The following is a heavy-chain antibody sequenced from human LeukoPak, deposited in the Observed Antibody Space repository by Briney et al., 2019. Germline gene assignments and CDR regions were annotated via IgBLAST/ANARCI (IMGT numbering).Heavy chain of an antibody. D-gene: IGHD1-26*01. V-gene: IGHV4-59*12. CDR2: VYYTGRT. J-gene: IGHJ2*01. CDR1: DGSTTGYY. CDR3: ARDTETVGAKEVWYFDL. Sequence: SETLSLTCSVSDGSTTGYYWSWIRQPPGKGLEWIAYVYYTGRTLYNPSLESRVTISVDTSKTQFSLTVTSVTAADTAVYYCARDTETVGAKEVWYFDLWGRGTLVTVSS.